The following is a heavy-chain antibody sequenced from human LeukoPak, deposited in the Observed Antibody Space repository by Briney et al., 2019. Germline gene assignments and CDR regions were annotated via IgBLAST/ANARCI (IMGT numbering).Heavy chain of an antibody. V-gene: IGHV1-2*02. CDR1: GYTFTGYY. J-gene: IGHJ4*02. Sequence: ASVKVSCKASGYTFTGYYMHWVRQAPGQGLEWMGWINPNSGGTNYAQEFQGRVTMTRDTSISTAYMELSRLRSDDTAVYYCARDRGIYDSSGYYFDYWGQGTLVTVSS. CDR3: ARDRGIYDSSGYYFDY. D-gene: IGHD3-22*01. CDR2: INPNSGGT.